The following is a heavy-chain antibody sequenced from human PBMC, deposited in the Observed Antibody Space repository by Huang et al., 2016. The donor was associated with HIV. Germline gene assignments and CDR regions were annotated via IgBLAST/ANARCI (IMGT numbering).Heavy chain of an antibody. CDR3: AKGGSAAAVLDF. J-gene: IGHJ4*02. CDR1: GVTFRSYG. V-gene: IGHV3-30*18. CDR2: ISDDGKTK. D-gene: IGHD6-13*01. Sequence: QVQLVESGGGVVRPGRSLRISCAASGVTFRSYGMHWVRQAPGKGRGWVAVISDDGKTKYYADSVKGRFSIARDNSKTTVYLQLNSLRVEDTAVYYCAKGGSAAAVLDFWGQGTLVTVSS.